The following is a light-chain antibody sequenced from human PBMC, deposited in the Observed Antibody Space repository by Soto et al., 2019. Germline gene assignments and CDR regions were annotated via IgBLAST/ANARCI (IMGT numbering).Light chain of an antibody. CDR3: QQYNTYSSLT. J-gene: IGKJ4*01. V-gene: IGKV1-5*03. CDR1: QSISSW. Sequence: IPMTQSPSTLSASVGDRVAITCRASQSISSWLAWYQQKPGKAPKLLIYKASSLESGVPSRFSGSGSGTEFTLTVSSLQPDDFATYYCQQYNTYSSLTFGGGTKVDIK. CDR2: KAS.